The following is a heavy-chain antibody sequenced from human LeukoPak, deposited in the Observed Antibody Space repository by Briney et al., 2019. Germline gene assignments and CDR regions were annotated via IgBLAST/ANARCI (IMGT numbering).Heavy chain of an antibody. CDR1: GYSFASNW. J-gene: IGHJ4*02. V-gene: IGHV5-51*01. CDR3: ARLRYYGSGSYLHFDY. Sequence: LGESLKISCKGSGYSFASNWIAWVRQLPGKGLEWMGVIYPGDSDARYSPSFQGQVTLSVDKSISTAYLQWSSLKASDTAIYYCARLRYYGSGSYLHFDYWGQGTLVTVSS. D-gene: IGHD3-10*01. CDR2: IYPGDSDA.